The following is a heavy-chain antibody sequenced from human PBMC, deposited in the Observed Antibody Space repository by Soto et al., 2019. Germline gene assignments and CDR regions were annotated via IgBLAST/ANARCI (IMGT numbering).Heavy chain of an antibody. J-gene: IGHJ4*02. CDR3: ARGNSSGYSADY. V-gene: IGHV3-21*01. D-gene: IGHD3-22*01. Sequence: GGSLRLSCAASGFTFSSYSMNWVRQAPGKGLEWVSSISSSSSYIYYADSVKGRFTISRDNAKNSLYLQMNSLRAEDTAVYYCARGNSSGYSADYWGQGTLVTVSS. CDR2: ISSSSSYI. CDR1: GFTFSSYS.